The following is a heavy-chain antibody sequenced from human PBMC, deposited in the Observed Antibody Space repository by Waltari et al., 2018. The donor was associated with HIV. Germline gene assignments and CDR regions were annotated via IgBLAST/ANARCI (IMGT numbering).Heavy chain of an antibody. J-gene: IGHJ4*02. CDR1: GFSVRNFS. V-gene: IGHV3-33*01. CDR2: IWYDGDNK. CDR3: ARGGYYYDISGYYHY. Sequence: QVQLVESGGGVVQPGRSLSLSCAAAGFSVRNFSLHWVRQAPGKGLEWVAVIWYDGDNKYYADSVKGRFTISRDNSKNTLYLQMNSLRVEDTAVYYCARGGYYYDISGYYHYWGQGTLVTVSS. D-gene: IGHD3-22*01.